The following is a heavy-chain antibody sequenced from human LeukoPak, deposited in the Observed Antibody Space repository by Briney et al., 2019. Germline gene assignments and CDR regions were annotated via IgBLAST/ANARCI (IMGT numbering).Heavy chain of an antibody. D-gene: IGHD6-13*01. CDR2: IRGIVETT. CDR3: AKVAAAGPDYFDY. V-gene: IGHV3-23*01. J-gene: IGHJ4*01. Sequence: PGGSLRLSCAASGFTFSSYAMTWVRQAPGKGLEWVSGIRGIVETTYYADSVKGRFTISRGNSKNTLYLQMDSLRAEDTAAYYCAKVAAAGPDYFDYWGHGILVTVSS. CDR1: GFTFSSYA.